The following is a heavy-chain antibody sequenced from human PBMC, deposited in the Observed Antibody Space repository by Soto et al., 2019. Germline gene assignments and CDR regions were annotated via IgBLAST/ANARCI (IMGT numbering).Heavy chain of an antibody. CDR2: LYRTGST. CDR1: WGKMAGPSW. J-gene: IGHJ4*02. Sequence: LEPRSHRWCVAWGKMAGPSWWRLVRQPPGQGLEWIGELYRTGSTNYNPSLKSRVTISLDKSENQFSLKVTSLTAADTAVYYCASRDPGTSVDYWGQGIVVNGSS. D-gene: IGHD1-7*01. CDR3: ASRDPGTSVDY. V-gene: IGHV4-4*02.